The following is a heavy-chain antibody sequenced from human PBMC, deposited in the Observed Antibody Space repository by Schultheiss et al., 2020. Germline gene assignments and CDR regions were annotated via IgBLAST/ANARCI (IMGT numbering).Heavy chain of an antibody. V-gene: IGHV4-34*01. CDR2: INHSGST. CDR3: AREAVTTVNWFDP. Sequence: SETLSLTCAVYGGSFSGNYWSWIRQPPGKGLEWIGEINHSGSTNYNPSLKSRVTISVDRSKNQFSLKLSSVTAADTAVYYCAREAVTTVNWFDPWGQGTLVTVSS. J-gene: IGHJ5*02. CDR1: GGSFSGNY. D-gene: IGHD4-11*01.